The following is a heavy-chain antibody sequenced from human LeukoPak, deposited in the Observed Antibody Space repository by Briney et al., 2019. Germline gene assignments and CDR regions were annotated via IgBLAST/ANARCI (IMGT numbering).Heavy chain of an antibody. CDR3: ARGQQLDQEGRYYFDY. V-gene: IGHV1-69*13. Sequence: SVKVSCKASGGTFTSYAISWVRQAPGQGLEWMGGIIPIFGTANYAQKFQGRVTITADESTSTAYMELSSLRSEDTAVYYCARGQQLDQEGRYYFDYWGQGTLVTVSS. J-gene: IGHJ4*02. CDR1: GGTFTSYA. CDR2: IIPIFGTA. D-gene: IGHD6-13*01.